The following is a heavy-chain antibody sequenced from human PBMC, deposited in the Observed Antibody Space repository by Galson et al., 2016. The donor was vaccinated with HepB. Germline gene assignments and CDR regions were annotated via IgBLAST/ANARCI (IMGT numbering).Heavy chain of an antibody. CDR2: INYSGST. CDR3: ARDLSGSYRAPDAFDI. V-gene: IGHV4-61*01. CDR1: GGSVGSGSYY. D-gene: IGHD1-26*01. J-gene: IGHJ3*02. Sequence: SETLSLTCTVSGGSVGSGSYYWSWIRQPPGKGLEWIGYINYSGSTNYNPSLKSRVTISVDTSKNQFSLKLSSVTAADTAVYYCARDLSGSYRAPDAFDIWGQGTMVTVSS.